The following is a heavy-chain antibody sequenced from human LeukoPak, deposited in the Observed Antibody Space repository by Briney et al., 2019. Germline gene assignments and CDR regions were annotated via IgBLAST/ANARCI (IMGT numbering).Heavy chain of an antibody. D-gene: IGHD3-10*01. CDR3: ARSVHHYYGSGKSMYYYYMDV. Sequence: NPSETLSLTCTVSGYSISSGYYWGWIRQPPGKGLEWIGSIYHSGSTYYNPSLKSRVTISVDTSKNQFSLKLSSVTAADTAVYYCARSVHHYYGSGKSMYYYYMDVWGKGTTVTVSS. V-gene: IGHV4-38-2*02. CDR2: IYHSGST. J-gene: IGHJ6*03. CDR1: GYSISSGYY.